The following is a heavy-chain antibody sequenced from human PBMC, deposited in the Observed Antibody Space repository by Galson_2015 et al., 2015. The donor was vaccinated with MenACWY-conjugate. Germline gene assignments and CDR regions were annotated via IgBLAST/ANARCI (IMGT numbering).Heavy chain of an antibody. CDR1: GVSLSTSGVG. CDR3: SRTGATPGDY. D-gene: IGHD2-15*01. CDR2: IYWDDDK. V-gene: IGHV2-5*02. Sequence: PALVKPTQPLTLPCTFSGVSLSTSGVGVGWVRQPPGKALEWLALIYWDDDKRYSPSLRSRLTITKDTSKNHVVLTMTNMDPVDTATYYRSRTGATPGDYRGQGTLVTVSS. J-gene: IGHJ4*02.